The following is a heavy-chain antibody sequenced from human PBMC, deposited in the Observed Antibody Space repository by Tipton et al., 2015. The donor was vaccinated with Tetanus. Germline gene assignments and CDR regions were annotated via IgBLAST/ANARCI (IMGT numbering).Heavy chain of an antibody. CDR3: AKDLHWYGMDV. CDR2: ISDGGDT. CDR1: GFTVSSYY. J-gene: IGHJ6*02. V-gene: IGHV3-53*01. D-gene: IGHD3/OR15-3a*01. Sequence: SCAASGFTVSSYYMIWVRQAPGQGLEWVSTISDGGDTNYADSVKGRFTLSRDNSKNTLSLQMNSLRVEDTAVYYCAKDLHWYGMDVWGQGTKVTVSS.